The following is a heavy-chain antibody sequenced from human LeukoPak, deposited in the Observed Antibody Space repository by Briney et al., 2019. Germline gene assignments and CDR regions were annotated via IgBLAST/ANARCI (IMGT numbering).Heavy chain of an antibody. J-gene: IGHJ3*02. CDR3: ARGRYYDSSGNDAFDI. V-gene: IGHV4-30-4*01. D-gene: IGHD3-22*01. CDR1: GGSISSGDYY. CDR2: IYYSGST. Sequence: CQTLPLTCTVSGGSISSGDYYWSCIRQPPGKGLEWIGYIYYSGSTYYNPSLKSRVTISVDTSKNQFSLKLSSVTAADTAVYYCARGRYYDSSGNDAFDIWGQGKMVTVSS.